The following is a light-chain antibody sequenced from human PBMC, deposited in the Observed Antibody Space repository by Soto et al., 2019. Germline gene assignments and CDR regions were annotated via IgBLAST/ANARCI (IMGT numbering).Light chain of an antibody. J-gene: IGKJ2*01. CDR3: QQYNSYSYT. V-gene: IGKV1-5*01. Sequence: PVNQVPFTLSASLGGRSPLHFRARPGISSWFAWYQPKPGEAPKLLIYDASSLESGVPSRFSGSGSGTEFTLTISSLQPDDFATYYCQQYNSYSYTFGQGTKLEIK. CDR2: DAS. CDR1: PGISSW.